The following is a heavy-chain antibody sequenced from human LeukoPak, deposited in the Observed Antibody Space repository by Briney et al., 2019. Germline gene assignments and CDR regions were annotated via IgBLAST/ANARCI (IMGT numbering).Heavy chain of an antibody. CDR3: ARTQGVYYGGNFGAFDI. V-gene: IGHV1-3*01. CDR2: INAAIGNT. D-gene: IGHD4-23*01. Sequence: APLMVSCRASGFTFHNYPIHWLRQAPGQRFLLMAWINAAIGNTKYSQKFQDRVAITRDTSASTSYMELSSLRSEDTSVYYCARTQGVYYGGNFGAFDIWGQGTMVTVSS. J-gene: IGHJ3*02. CDR1: GFTFHNYP.